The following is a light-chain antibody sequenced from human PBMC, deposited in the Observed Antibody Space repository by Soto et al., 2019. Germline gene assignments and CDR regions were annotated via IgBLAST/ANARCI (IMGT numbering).Light chain of an antibody. Sequence: QSVLTQPASVXGSPGQSITISCTGTSSDVGSYNYVSWYQQHPGKAPKLMIYDVSNRPSGVSNRFSGSKSGNTASLTISGLQAEDEADYYCNSYTGSSTPYVFGTGTKVTVL. CDR1: SSDVGSYNY. J-gene: IGLJ1*01. CDR3: NSYTGSSTPYV. V-gene: IGLV2-14*03. CDR2: DVS.